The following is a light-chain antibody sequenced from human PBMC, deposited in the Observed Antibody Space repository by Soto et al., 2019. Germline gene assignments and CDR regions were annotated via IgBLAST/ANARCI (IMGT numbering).Light chain of an antibody. CDR1: QSVSNNY. CDR2: GAS. V-gene: IGKV3-20*01. Sequence: IVLTQSQGTLSLSPGERATLSCRASQSVSNNYLAWYKQKPGQAPRLLIYGASNRATGIPDRFSGSGSGTNFTLTISRLEPEDSAVYFCQQYTGPPTTVGQGTRLEIK. J-gene: IGKJ5*01. CDR3: QQYTGPPTT.